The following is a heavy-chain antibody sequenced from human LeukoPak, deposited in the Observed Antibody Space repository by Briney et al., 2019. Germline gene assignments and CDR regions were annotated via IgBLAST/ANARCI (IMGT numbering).Heavy chain of an antibody. J-gene: IGHJ6*03. D-gene: IGHD1-7*01. CDR3: ARLTGTYYYYYMDV. Sequence: PSETLSPTCTVSGGSISSSCCSWGWIRQPPGKGLEWIGSAHYSGSTYYNPSLKSRVTISVDTSKNQFSLKLSSVTAADTAVYYCARLTGTYYYYYMDVWGKGTTVTVSS. CDR2: AHYSGST. V-gene: IGHV4-39*07. CDR1: GGSISSSCCS.